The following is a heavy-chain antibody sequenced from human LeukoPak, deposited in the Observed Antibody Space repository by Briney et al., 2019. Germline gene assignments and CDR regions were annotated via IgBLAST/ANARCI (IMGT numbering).Heavy chain of an antibody. D-gene: IGHD3-22*01. CDR1: GGTFTSFA. J-gene: IGHJ3*02. V-gene: IGHV1-69*06. CDR2: IIPIFGTA. Sequence: SVTPSCTVSGGTFTSFAISWVRHAPGQGLEWVGRIIPIFGTANYAQKFQGIVTITADKSTCTAYMERSSLRSEDTAVDYCARDRNTMIVVVTPGAFDIWGQGTMVTVSS. CDR3: ARDRNTMIVVVTPGAFDI.